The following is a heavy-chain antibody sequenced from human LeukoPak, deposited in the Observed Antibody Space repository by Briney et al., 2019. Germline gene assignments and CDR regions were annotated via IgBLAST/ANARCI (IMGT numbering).Heavy chain of an antibody. Sequence: GGSLRLSCAASGFTFSSYSMNWVRQAPGKGLEWVSYISSSSSTIYYADSVKGRFTISRDNAKNSLYLQMNSLRAEDTAVYYCAREEDYYDSSGYFDYWGQGTLVTVSS. J-gene: IGHJ4*02. V-gene: IGHV3-48*04. D-gene: IGHD3-22*01. CDR3: AREEDYYDSSGYFDY. CDR2: ISSSSSTI. CDR1: GFTFSSYS.